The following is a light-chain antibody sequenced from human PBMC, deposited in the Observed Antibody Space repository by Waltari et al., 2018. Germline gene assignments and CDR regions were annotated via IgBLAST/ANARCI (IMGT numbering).Light chain of an antibody. CDR2: DAS. V-gene: IGKV3-11*01. J-gene: IGKJ3*01. CDR3: QQRNSWPPLFT. CDR1: QSVSNY. Sequence: EIVLTQSPATLSLSPGERATLSCRASQSVSNYLAWYQQKPGQAPRRLIYDASKRVIGTPARFSGSGSGTDFTLTISSLEPEDFAVYYCQQRNSWPPLFTFGPGTKVDIK.